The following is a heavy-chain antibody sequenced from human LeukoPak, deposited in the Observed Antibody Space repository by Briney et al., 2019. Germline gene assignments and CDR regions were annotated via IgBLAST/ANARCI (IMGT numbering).Heavy chain of an antibody. J-gene: IGHJ4*02. D-gene: IGHD3-10*01. CDR1: GFTFSSYG. CDR2: ISGSGGST. CDR3: AKDYYGSGSYYNAWSNFDY. V-gene: IGHV3-23*01. Sequence: WGSLRLSCAASGFTFSSYGMSWVRQAPGKGLEWVSAISGSGGSTYYADSVKGRFTISRDNSKNTLYLQMNSLRAEDTAVYYCAKDYYGSGSYYNAWSNFDYWGQGTLVTVSS.